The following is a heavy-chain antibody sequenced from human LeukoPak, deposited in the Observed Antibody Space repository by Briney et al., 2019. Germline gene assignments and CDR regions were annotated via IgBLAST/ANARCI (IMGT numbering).Heavy chain of an antibody. CDR1: GFTFSTYS. CDR2: ITSSSTYI. V-gene: IGHV3-21*04. Sequence: GGSLRLSCAASGFTFSTYSMNWVRQAPGKGLEWVSSITSSSTYIYYADSVKGRFTISRDNSKNTLYLQMNSLRAEDTAVYYCAKWGDYDVLTGYYDPDYWGQGTLVTVSS. J-gene: IGHJ4*02. CDR3: AKWGDYDVLTGYYDPDY. D-gene: IGHD3-9*01.